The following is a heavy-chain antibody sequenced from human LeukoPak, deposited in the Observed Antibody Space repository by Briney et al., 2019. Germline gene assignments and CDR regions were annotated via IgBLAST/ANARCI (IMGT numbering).Heavy chain of an antibody. CDR2: ISAYNGNT. Sequence: ASVKVSCKASGYTFTSYGISWVRQAPGQGLEWMGWISAYNGNTNYAQKLQGRVTMTTDTSTSTAYMELRSLRSDDTAVYYCARDLWQNYYDSSGPAWFDPWGQGTLVTVSS. CDR1: GYTFTSYG. J-gene: IGHJ5*02. V-gene: IGHV1-18*01. D-gene: IGHD3-22*01. CDR3: ARDLWQNYYDSSGPAWFDP.